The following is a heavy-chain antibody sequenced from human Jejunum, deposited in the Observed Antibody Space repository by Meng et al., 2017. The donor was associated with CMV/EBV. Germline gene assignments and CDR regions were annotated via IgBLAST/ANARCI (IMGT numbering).Heavy chain of an antibody. J-gene: IGHJ4*02. Sequence: QVQLQESGPGLVKPSETLPLTCTVSGDSISSYYWSWIRQPAGKGLEWIGHIYNSGSTNYNPSLMSRVTMSIDTSKNQFSLKLNSVTAADTAVYYCARVSGSRTRLRFDYWGQGTLVTVSS. CDR1: GDSISSYY. V-gene: IGHV4-4*07. CDR2: IYNSGST. CDR3: ARVSGSRTRLRFDY. D-gene: IGHD6-13*01.